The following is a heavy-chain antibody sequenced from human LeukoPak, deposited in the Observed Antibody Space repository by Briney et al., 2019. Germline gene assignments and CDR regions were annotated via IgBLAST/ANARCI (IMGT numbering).Heavy chain of an antibody. CDR1: GGPISSYY. CDR2: IYYSGSA. J-gene: IGHJ4*02. V-gene: IGHV4-59*01. Sequence: PSETLSLTCTVSGGPISSYYWSWIRQPPGKGLEWIGYIYYSGSANYNPSLKSRVTISVDTSKNQFSLKLSSVTAADTAVYYCARGDGDARNFDYWGQGTLVTVSS. CDR3: ARGDGDARNFDY. D-gene: IGHD4-17*01.